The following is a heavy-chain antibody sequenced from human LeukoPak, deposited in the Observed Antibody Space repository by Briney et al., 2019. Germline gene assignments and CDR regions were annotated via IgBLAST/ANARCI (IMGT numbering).Heavy chain of an antibody. J-gene: IGHJ6*04. CDR1: GFTFDDYA. D-gene: IGHD3-3*01. CDR3: AKDIGPFGALDV. CDR2: ISWNSGSI. V-gene: IGHV3-9*03. Sequence: PGGSLRLSCAASGFTFDDYAMHWVRQAPGKGLEWVSGISWNSGSIGYADSVKGRFTISRDNAKNSLYLQMNSLRAEDMALYYCAKDIGPFGALDVWGKGTTVTVSS.